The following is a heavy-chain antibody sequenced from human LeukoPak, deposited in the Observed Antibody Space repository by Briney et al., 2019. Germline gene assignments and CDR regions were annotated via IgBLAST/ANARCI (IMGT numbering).Heavy chain of an antibody. CDR2: IYHSGST. Sequence: SQTLSLTCAVSGGSISSGGYSWSWIRQPPGKGLEWIGYIYHSGSTYYNPSLKSRVTISVDRSKNQFSLKLSSVTAAGTAVYYCARVSPYGDYNDYWGQGTLVTVSS. J-gene: IGHJ4*02. CDR3: ARVSPYGDYNDY. D-gene: IGHD4-17*01. CDR1: GGSISSGGYS. V-gene: IGHV4-30-2*01.